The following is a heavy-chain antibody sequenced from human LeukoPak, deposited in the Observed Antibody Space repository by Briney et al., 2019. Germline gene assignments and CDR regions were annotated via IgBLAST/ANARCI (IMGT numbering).Heavy chain of an antibody. Sequence: SETLSLTCTVSGGSISSHYWSWIRQPPGKGLEWIGSMFNSGSTNYNPSLKSRVTILVDTSKNQFSLKVSSVTAADTAVYYCARWSRYGDSRPIFDYWGQGTLVTVSS. V-gene: IGHV4-59*11. CDR3: ARWSRYGDSRPIFDY. CDR1: GGSISSHY. J-gene: IGHJ4*02. CDR2: MFNSGST. D-gene: IGHD2-21*02.